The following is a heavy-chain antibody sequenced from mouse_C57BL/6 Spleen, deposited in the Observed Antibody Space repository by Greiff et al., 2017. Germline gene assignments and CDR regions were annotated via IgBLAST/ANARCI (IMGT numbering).Heavy chain of an antibody. Sequence: EVHLVESGGGLVQPGGSLKLSCAASGFTFSDYYMYWVRQTPEKRLEWVAYISNGGGSTYYPDTVKGRFTISRDNAKNTLYLQMSRLKSEDTAMYYCARGKYFDYWGQGTTLTVSS. CDR1: GFTFSDYY. J-gene: IGHJ2*01. CDR3: ARGKYFDY. CDR2: ISNGGGST. V-gene: IGHV5-12*01.